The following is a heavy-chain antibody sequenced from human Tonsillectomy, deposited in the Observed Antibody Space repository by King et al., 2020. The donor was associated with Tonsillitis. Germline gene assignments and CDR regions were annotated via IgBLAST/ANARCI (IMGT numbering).Heavy chain of an antibody. CDR2: IYWDDDK. Sequence: TLKESGPTLVKPTQTLTLTCTFSGFSLSTSGVGVGWIRQPPGKALEWLALIYWDDDKRYSPSLKSRLTITKDTSKNQVVLTMTNMDPVDTATYYCAQLERATIKGLENDAVDIWGQGTMVTVAS. D-gene: IGHD5-24*01. J-gene: IGHJ3*02. CDR1: GFSLSTSGVG. CDR3: AQLERATIKGLENDAVDI. V-gene: IGHV2-5*02.